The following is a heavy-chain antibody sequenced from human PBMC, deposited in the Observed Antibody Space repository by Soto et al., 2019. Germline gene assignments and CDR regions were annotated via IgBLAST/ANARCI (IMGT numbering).Heavy chain of an antibody. J-gene: IGHJ5*02. V-gene: IGHV4-59*01. CDR2: VYNSGST. Sequence: SETLSLTCTVSGGSISSNDWTWIRQPPGKGLEWIGYVYNSGSTNYNPSLKSRVTISEDTSKSQFSLKVNSMTAADTAVYYCVRYRREAVAGYTFDNWGRGILVTVSS. CDR1: GGSISSND. D-gene: IGHD6-13*01. CDR3: VRYRREAVAGYTFDN.